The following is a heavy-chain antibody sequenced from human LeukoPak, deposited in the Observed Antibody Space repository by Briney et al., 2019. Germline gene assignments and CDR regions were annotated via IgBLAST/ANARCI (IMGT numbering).Heavy chain of an antibody. D-gene: IGHD2-2*01. CDR3: ARGGRGYCSSTSCYWFDP. J-gene: IGHJ5*02. Sequence: ASVKVSCKASGGTFSSYAISWVRQAPGQGLEWMGGIIPIFGTANYAQKFQGRVTITADESTSTAYMELSRLRSEDTAVYYCARGGRGYCSSTSCYWFDPWGQGTLVTVSS. V-gene: IGHV1-69*13. CDR1: GGTFSSYA. CDR2: IIPIFGTA.